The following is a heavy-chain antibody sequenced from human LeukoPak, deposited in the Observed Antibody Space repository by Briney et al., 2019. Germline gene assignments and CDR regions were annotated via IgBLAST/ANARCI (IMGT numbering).Heavy chain of an antibody. CDR2: INHSGST. J-gene: IGHJ6*02. D-gene: IGHD6-19*01. V-gene: IGHV4-34*01. CDR3: ARADPSLGYSSGWYGMDV. CDR1: GGSFSGYY. Sequence: SETLSLTCAVYGGSFSGYYWSWIRQPPGKGLEWIGEINHSGSTNYNPSLKSRVTISVDTSKNQFSLKLSSVTAADTAVYYCARADPSLGYSSGWYGMDVWGQGTTVTVSS.